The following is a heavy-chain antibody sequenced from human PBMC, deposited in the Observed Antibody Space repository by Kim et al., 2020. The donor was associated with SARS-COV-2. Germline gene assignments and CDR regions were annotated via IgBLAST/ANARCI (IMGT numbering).Heavy chain of an antibody. D-gene: IGHD2-2*03. CDR2: INTNTGNP. J-gene: IGHJ6*02. V-gene: IGHV7-4-1*02. Sequence: ASVKVSCKASGYTFTSYAMNWVRQAPGQGLEWMGWINTNTGNPTYAQGFTGRFVFSLDTSVSTAYLQISSLKAEDTAVYYCARDRVGIVVVPAAMMVYYYGMDVWGQGTTVTVSS. CDR1: GYTFTSYA. CDR3: ARDRVGIVVVPAAMMVYYYGMDV.